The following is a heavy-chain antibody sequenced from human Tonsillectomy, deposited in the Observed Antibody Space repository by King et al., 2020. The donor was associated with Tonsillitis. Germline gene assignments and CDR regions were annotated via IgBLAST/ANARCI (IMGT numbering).Heavy chain of an antibody. CDR1: GFTFSDYY. CDR3: ASLYDSQHPYYYYGMDV. CDR2: ISSSGSTI. Sequence: VQLVESGGGLVKPGGSLRLSCAASGFTFSDYYMSWIRQAPGKGLEWVSYISSSGSTIYYADSVKGRFTISRDNAKNSLYLQMNSLRAEDTAVYYCASLYDSQHPYYYYGMDVWGQGTTVTVSS. J-gene: IGHJ6*02. D-gene: IGHD3-3*01. V-gene: IGHV3-11*01.